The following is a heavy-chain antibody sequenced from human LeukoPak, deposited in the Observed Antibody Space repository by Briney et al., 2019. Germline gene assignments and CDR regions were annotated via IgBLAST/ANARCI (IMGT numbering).Heavy chain of an antibody. D-gene: IGHD2-2*01. CDR3: ARSVGRVVPAARGAFDI. J-gene: IGHJ3*02. CDR1: GGSVSSFY. Sequence: SETLSLTCTVSGGSVSSFYWTWIRQPAGKGLEWIGRIYTSGSTNYNPSLKSRVTMSVDTSKNQFSLKLNSVTAADTAVYYCARSVGRVVPAARGAFDIWGQGTMVTVSS. CDR2: IYTSGST. V-gene: IGHV4-4*07.